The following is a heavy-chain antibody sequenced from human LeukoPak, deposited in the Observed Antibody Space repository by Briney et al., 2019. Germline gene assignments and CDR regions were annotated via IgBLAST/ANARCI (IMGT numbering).Heavy chain of an antibody. CDR2: IYYSGST. CDR3: ARDLGNAFDI. CDR1: GGSISSYY. D-gene: IGHD3-16*01. V-gene: IGHV4-59*01. J-gene: IGHJ3*02. Sequence: SEPLSLTCTVSGGSISSYYWSWIRQPPGKGLEWIGYIYYSGSTNYNPSLKSRVTISVDTSKNQFSLKLSSVTAADTAVYYCARDLGNAFDIWGQGTMVTVSS.